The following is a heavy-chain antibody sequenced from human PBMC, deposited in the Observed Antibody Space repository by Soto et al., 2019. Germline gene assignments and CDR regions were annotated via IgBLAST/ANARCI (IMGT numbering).Heavy chain of an antibody. D-gene: IGHD3-22*01. CDR1: GFTFTSYW. CDR3: ARGDYYDSSGPFSDAFDI. CDR2: IKPDGSER. J-gene: IGHJ3*02. V-gene: IGHV3-7*04. Sequence: GGSLRLSCAASGFTFTSYWMSWVRQAPGKGLERVVNIKPDGSERWYVDSVKGRFTISRDNAKDSFYLQMNSLRAEDTAVYFCARGDYYDSSGPFSDAFDIWGQGTLVTVSS.